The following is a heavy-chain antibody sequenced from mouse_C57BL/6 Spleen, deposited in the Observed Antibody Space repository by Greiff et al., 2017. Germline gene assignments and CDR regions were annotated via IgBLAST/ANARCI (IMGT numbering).Heavy chain of an antibody. CDR3: ASNYHGSSFYFDY. CDR2: INPNYGTT. V-gene: IGHV1-39*01. J-gene: IGHJ2*01. D-gene: IGHD1-1*01. CDR1: GYSFTDYN. Sequence: VQLQQSGPELVKPGASVKISCKASGYSFTDYNMNWVKQSNGKSLEWIGVINPNYGTTSYNQKFKGKATLTVDQSSSTAYMQLNSLTSEDSAVYYGASNYHGSSFYFDYWGQGTTLTVSS.